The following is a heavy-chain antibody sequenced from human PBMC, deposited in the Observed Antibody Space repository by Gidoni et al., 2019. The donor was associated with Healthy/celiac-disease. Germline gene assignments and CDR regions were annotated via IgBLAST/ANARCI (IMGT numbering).Heavy chain of an antibody. CDR1: GFTFSSYC. Sequence: QVQLVGSGGGVVQPGRSLRLSCAASGFTFSSYCMHWVRQAPGKGLEWVAVIWYDGSNKYYADSVKGRFTISRDNSKNTLYLQMNSLRAEDTAVYYCARARDYGDYVGGLWFDPWGQGTLVTVSS. J-gene: IGHJ5*02. CDR3: ARARDYGDYVGGLWFDP. CDR2: IWYDGSNK. D-gene: IGHD4-17*01. V-gene: IGHV3-33*01.